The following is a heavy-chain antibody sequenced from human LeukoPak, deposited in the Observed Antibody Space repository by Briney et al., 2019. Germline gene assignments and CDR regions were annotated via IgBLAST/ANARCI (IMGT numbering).Heavy chain of an antibody. Sequence: GGSLRLSCAASGFTFSSYWMSWVRQAPGKGREWVANIKQDGSEKYYVDSVKGRFTISRDKAKNSLYLQMNSLRAEDTAVYYCARDRAATGVGMDVWGKGTTVTVSS. V-gene: IGHV3-7*03. CDR3: ARDRAATGVGMDV. D-gene: IGHD4-23*01. CDR2: IKQDGSEK. J-gene: IGHJ6*04. CDR1: GFTFSSYW.